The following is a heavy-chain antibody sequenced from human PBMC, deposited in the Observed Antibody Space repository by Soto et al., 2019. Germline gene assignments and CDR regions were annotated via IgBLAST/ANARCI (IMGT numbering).Heavy chain of an antibody. CDR3: ARGDRGGSGSPASYYYSGWDV. CDR1: GLTLSPKP. D-gene: IGHD3-10*01. CDR2: ISAGGDMT. Sequence: DVQLLESGGHLVQPGGPLRLSCSASGLTLSPKPITWVRQAPGKGLEWVSSISAGGDMTYNSDSVKGRFTISRDNSNNALFLQMHNLRIEDTALYYCARGDRGGSGSPASYYYSGWDVWGQGATVTVS. J-gene: IGHJ6*02. V-gene: IGHV3-23*01.